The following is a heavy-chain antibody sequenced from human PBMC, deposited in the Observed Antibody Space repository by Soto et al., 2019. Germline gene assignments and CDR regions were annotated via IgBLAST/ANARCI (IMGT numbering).Heavy chain of an antibody. Sequence: KVSCRASGDAXSTYASNWVRQAPGQGLEWMGGIIPIFGTANYAQKFQGRVTITEDESTSTAYMELSSLRSEDTAVYYCARGIGYSYAASYYYYGMDVCGQGQTVTFSS. D-gene: IGHD5-18*01. CDR2: IIPIFGTA. CDR3: ARGIGYSYAASYYYYGMDV. V-gene: IGHV1-69*01. CDR1: GDAXSTYA. J-gene: IGHJ6*02.